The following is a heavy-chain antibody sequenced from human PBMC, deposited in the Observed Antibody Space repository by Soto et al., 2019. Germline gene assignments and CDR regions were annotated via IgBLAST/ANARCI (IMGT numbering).Heavy chain of an antibody. Sequence: EVQLVESGGGLVQPGGSLRLSCAASGFTVSSNYMSWVRQAPGKGLEWVSVIYSGGSTYYADSVKGRFTISRHNSKNTLYLQMHSLRAEDTAVYYCARDSDCSGGSCYAGWGQGTLVTVSS. CDR3: ARDSDCSGGSCYAG. CDR1: GFTVSSNY. D-gene: IGHD2-15*01. V-gene: IGHV3-53*04. CDR2: IYSGGST. J-gene: IGHJ4*02.